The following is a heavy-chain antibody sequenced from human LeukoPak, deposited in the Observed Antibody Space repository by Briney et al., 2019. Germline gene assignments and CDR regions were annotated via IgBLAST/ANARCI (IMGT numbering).Heavy chain of an antibody. CDR3: ARDVDSSSWYPNYYYYGMDV. CDR1: GYTFTGYY. Sequence: GASVKVSCKASGYTFTGYYMHWVRQAPGQGLEWMGRINPNSGGTNYAQKFQGRVTMTRDTSISTAYMELSRLRSDDTAVYYCARDVDSSSWYPNYYYYGMDVWGQGTTVTASS. V-gene: IGHV1-2*06. CDR2: INPNSGGT. J-gene: IGHJ6*02. D-gene: IGHD6-13*01.